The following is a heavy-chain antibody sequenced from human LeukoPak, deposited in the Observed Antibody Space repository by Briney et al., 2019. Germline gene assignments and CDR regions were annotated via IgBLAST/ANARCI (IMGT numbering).Heavy chain of an antibody. J-gene: IGHJ6*04. Sequence: SETLSLTCTVSGGSISSYYWSWIRQPPGKGLEWIGYIYYSGSTNYNPSLKSRVTISVDTSKNQFSLKLSSVTAADTAVYYCARARSGYGMDVWGKGTTVTVSS. V-gene: IGHV4-59*01. CDR3: ARARSGYGMDV. D-gene: IGHD1-26*01. CDR2: IYYSGST. CDR1: GGSISSYY.